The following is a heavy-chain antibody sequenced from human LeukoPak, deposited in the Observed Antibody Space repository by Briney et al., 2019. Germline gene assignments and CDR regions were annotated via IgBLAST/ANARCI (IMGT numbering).Heavy chain of an antibody. J-gene: IGHJ6*04. CDR3: ARDRAYGPGSYSNYYYYYGMDV. Sequence: GESLRLSCAASGFTFSSYAMHWVRQAPGKGLEWVAVISYDGSNKYYADSVKGRFTISRDNSKNTLYLQMNSLRAEDTAVYYCARDRAYGPGSYSNYYYYYGMDVWGKGTTVTVSS. V-gene: IGHV3-30*04. CDR1: GFTFSSYA. D-gene: IGHD3-10*01. CDR2: ISYDGSNK.